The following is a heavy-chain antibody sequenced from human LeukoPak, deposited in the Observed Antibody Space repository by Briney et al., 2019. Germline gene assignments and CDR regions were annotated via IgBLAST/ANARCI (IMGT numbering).Heavy chain of an antibody. V-gene: IGHV1-8*01. Sequence: ASVTVSFTASGYTFTSYDINWVRQAPGQGLEWMGWMNPSSGNTGYAQKFQGRVTMTRNTSISTAYMELSSLRSEDTAVYYCARGYDFWSGFYYYMDVWGKGTTVTVSS. CDR2: MNPSSGNT. CDR3: ARGYDFWSGFYYYMDV. D-gene: IGHD3-3*01. CDR1: GYTFTSYD. J-gene: IGHJ6*03.